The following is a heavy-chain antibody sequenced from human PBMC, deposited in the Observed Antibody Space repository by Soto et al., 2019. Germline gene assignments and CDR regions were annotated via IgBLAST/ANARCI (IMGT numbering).Heavy chain of an antibody. D-gene: IGHD4-17*01. V-gene: IGHV4-4*07. CDR3: ARDRTVDYVDYYFDY. J-gene: IGHJ4*02. CDR2: IYTNGST. CDR1: DDSIYTYY. Sequence: SETLSLTCTVSDDSIYTYYWSWIRQPAGKGLEWIGRIYTNGSTNSKPSLRSRLTMSVDRSRHQLSLKLSSVTAADTAVYHCARDRTVDYVDYYFDYWGRGTLVTVSS.